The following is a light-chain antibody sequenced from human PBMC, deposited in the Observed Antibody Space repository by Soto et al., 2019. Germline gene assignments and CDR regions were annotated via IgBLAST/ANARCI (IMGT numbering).Light chain of an antibody. CDR2: IAS. CDR1: QSISRY. CDR3: QQSSSSPFT. J-gene: IGKJ3*01. V-gene: IGKV1-39*01. Sequence: DIHMTQSPSSLSASIGDRVSITCRASQSISRYLNWYQQKPGKAPQLLIYIASNLEDGVPSRFSGTGSGTDFTLTISSLQPEDFATYYCQQSSSSPFTFGPGTKVDIK.